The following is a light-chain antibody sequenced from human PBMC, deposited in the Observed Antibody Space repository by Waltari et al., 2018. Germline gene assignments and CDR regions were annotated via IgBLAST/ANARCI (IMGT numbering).Light chain of an antibody. CDR1: QTVSTR. CDR2: DEA. CDR3: QQYKEWPLT. Sequence: EIVLTQSPATLSVSPGERVTLSCRASQTVSTRLAWYQKKSGQAPKVLIFDEATRATGIPATFTGSGSGTEFTLTISSLQSEDFAVYYCQQYKEWPLTFGGGTKVEIK. V-gene: IGKV3-15*01. J-gene: IGKJ4*01.